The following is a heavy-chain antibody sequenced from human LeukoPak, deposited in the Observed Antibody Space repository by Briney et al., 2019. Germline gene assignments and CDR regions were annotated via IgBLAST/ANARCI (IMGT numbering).Heavy chain of an antibody. CDR1: GFTFSNYG. Sequence: PGRSLRLSCAASGFTFSNYGMHCVRQAPGKGLEWVAGISEDGINKYYADSVKGRFTISRDTSKNTLFLQMNSLRAEDTPFYYRAKDRETTASGTFDYWLEGGLVGDCS. CDR3: AKDRETTASGTFDY. D-gene: IGHD1-14*01. J-gene: IGHJ4*02. V-gene: IGHV3-30*18. CDR2: ISEDGINK.